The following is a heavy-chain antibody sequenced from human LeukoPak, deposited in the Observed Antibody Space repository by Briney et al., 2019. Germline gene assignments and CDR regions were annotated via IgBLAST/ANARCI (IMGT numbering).Heavy chain of an antibody. CDR1: GGSFSGYY. CDR2: VFYSGTT. CDR3: AGATYYYDSGGSQFPFNF. Sequence: SETLSLTCSVSGGSFSGYYWNWIRQPPGKGLEWVGYVFYSGTTNYNPSLKSRITISVDTSKNQFSLKMNSVTAADTAVYYCAGATYYYDSGGSQFPFNFWGRGAVVTVSS. V-gene: IGHV4-59*03. D-gene: IGHD3-22*01. J-gene: IGHJ3*01.